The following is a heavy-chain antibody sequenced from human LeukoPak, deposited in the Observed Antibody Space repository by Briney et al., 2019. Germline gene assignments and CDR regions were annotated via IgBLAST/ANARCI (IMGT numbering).Heavy chain of an antibody. CDR1: GYTFTSYG. D-gene: IGHD6-19*01. V-gene: IGHV1-18*01. Sequence: ASVKVSCKASGYTFTSYGISWVRQAPGQGLEWMGWISAYNGNTNYAQKLQGRVTMTTDTSTSTAYMELRSLRSDDTAVYYCARDRGGEQWPRRAFDIWGQGTMVTVSS. CDR3: ARDRGGEQWPRRAFDI. J-gene: IGHJ3*02. CDR2: ISAYNGNT.